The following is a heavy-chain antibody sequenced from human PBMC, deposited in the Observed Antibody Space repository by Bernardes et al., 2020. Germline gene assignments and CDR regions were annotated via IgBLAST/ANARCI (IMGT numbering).Heavy chain of an antibody. CDR1: GYTFTNYG. CDR2: ISADNGNT. CDR3: AKEAGHSKPFDS. D-gene: IGHD5-12*01. Sequence: ASVKVSCKASGYTFTNYGISWVRQAPGQGLEWMGWISADNGNTDFAQKFQGRVTMTTDTSTSTAYLELGSLRAEDTAVYSCAKEAGHSKPFDSWGQGTLVTVSS. J-gene: IGHJ4*02. V-gene: IGHV1-18*01.